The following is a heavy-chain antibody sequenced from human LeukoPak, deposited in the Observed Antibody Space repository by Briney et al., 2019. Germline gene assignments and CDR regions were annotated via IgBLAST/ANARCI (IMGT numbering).Heavy chain of an antibody. Sequence: ASVKVSCKASGYTFTSYDINWVRQATGQGLEWMGWMNPNSGNTGYAQKFQGRVTITRNTSISTACMELSSLRSEDTAVYYCARSPTTVVTPPNWFDPWGQGTLVTVSS. J-gene: IGHJ5*02. CDR1: GYTFTSYD. D-gene: IGHD4-23*01. CDR2: MNPNSGNT. CDR3: ARSPTTVVTPPNWFDP. V-gene: IGHV1-8*03.